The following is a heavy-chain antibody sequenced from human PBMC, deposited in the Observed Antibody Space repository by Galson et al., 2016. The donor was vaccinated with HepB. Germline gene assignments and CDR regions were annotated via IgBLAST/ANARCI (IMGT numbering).Heavy chain of an antibody. V-gene: IGHV5-10-1*01. D-gene: IGHD3-10*01. CDR1: TDSFIRYW. CDR2: IDPSDSYA. CDR3: AIFYFDSGSYYNPDY. Sequence: QSGAEVKKPGESLRISCQGSTDSFIRYWISWVRQMPGKGLEWMGRIDPSDSYARYSPSFQGHVTFSLDRPISTAYLQWSSLKASDTAIYYCAIFYFDSGSYYNPDYWGQGTLVTVSS. J-gene: IGHJ4*02.